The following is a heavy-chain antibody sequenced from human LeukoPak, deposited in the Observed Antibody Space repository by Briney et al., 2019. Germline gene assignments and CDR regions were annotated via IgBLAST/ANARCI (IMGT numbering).Heavy chain of an antibody. V-gene: IGHV3-11*01. CDR1: GFTFSDYY. J-gene: IGHJ5*02. D-gene: IGHD1-26*01. CDR3: ARVVGASWFDP. Sequence: AGTLRLSCAASGFTFSDYYMSWIRQAPGKGLKWVSYISSSGSTIYYADSVKGRFTISRDNAKNSLYLQMNSLRAEDQAVYYCARVVGASWFDPWGQGTLVTVSS. CDR2: ISSSGSTI.